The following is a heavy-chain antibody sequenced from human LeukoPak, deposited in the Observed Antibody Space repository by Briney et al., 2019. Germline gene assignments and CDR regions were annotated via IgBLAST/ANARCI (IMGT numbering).Heavy chain of an antibody. Sequence: PGGSLRLSCVAAGFTFNTYGMHWVRQAPGKGLEWVGRIRSKIDGGATDYAAPVKGRFTISRDDSKNTLYLQINSLKIEDTAMYYCYTSITDYWGQGTLVTVSS. CDR1: GFTFNTYG. CDR2: IRSKIDGGAT. J-gene: IGHJ4*02. D-gene: IGHD2-21*01. CDR3: YTSITDY. V-gene: IGHV3-15*07.